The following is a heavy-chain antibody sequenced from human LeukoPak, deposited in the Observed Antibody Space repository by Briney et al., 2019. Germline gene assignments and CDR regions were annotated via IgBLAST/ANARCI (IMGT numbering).Heavy chain of an antibody. CDR2: INPNSGGT. CDR3: ARDYNEGGQLDY. J-gene: IGHJ4*02. CDR1: GYTFTGYC. V-gene: IGHV1-2*04. D-gene: IGHD1-1*01. Sequence: ASVKVSCKASGYTFTGYCMHWVRQAPGQGLEWMGWINPNSGGTNYAQKFQGWVTMARDTSISTAYMELSRLRSDDTAVYNCARDYNEGGQLDYWGQGTLVTVSS.